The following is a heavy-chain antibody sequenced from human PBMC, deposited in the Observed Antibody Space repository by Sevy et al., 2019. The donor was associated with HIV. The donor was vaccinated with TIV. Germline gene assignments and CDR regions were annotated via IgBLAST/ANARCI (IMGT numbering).Heavy chain of an antibody. CDR3: VKGNPRLLTTYFDH. CDR1: GFNIDDYA. V-gene: IGHV3-9*01. D-gene: IGHD3-22*01. J-gene: IGHJ4*02. CDR2: ISPNSAYI. Sequence: GGSLRLSCAVSGFNIDDYAMSWVRQAPGKGLEWVSGISPNSAYIGYADSVKGRFTMSRDKAKRSLFLQMDNLRVEDTALYYCVKGNPRLLTTYFDHWGQGTRVTVSS.